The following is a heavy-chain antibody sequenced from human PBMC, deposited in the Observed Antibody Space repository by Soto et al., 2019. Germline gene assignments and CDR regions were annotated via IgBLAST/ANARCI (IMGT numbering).Heavy chain of an antibody. CDR2: ISSSSSTI. Sequence: GGSLILSCAASGFTFSSYSMNWVRQAPGKGLEWVSYISSSSSTIYYADSVKGRFTISRDNAKNSLYLQMNSLRAEDTAVYYCARLGYCSSTSCYYYYMDVWGKGTTVTVSS. CDR3: ARLGYCSSTSCYYYYMDV. V-gene: IGHV3-48*01. J-gene: IGHJ6*03. CDR1: GFTFSSYS. D-gene: IGHD2-2*01.